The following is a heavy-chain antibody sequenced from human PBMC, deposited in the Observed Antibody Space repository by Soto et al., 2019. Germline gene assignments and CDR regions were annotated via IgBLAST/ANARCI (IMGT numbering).Heavy chain of an antibody. V-gene: IGHV1-3*01. CDR2: INAGNGNT. D-gene: IGHD6-13*01. CDR1: GYTFTSYA. J-gene: IGHJ4*02. CDR3: ARGVSPYDFDY. Sequence: QVQLVPSGAEAKKPGASVKVSCKASGYTFTSYAMHWVRQAPGQMLEWMGWINAGNGNTKYSQKFQGRVTITRDTSASTAYMELSSLSSEATAVYYCARGVSPYDFDYWGQGTLVTVSS.